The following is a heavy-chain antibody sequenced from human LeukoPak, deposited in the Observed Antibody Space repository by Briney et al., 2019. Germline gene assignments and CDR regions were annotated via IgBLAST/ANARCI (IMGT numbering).Heavy chain of an antibody. CDR2: INAGNGNT. Sequence: GASVKVSCKASGYTFTSYAMHWVRQAPGQRLEWIGWINAGNGNTKYSQKFQGRVTITRDTSASTAYMELSSLRSEDTAVYYCARDTPYSKGDYYGMDVWGQGTTVTVSS. CDR3: ARDTPYSKGDYYGMDV. J-gene: IGHJ6*02. V-gene: IGHV1-3*01. CDR1: GYTFTSYA. D-gene: IGHD4-11*01.